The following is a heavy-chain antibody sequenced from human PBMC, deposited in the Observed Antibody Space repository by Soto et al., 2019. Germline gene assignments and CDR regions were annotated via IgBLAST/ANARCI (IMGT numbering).Heavy chain of an antibody. CDR3: AKENTFADY. V-gene: IGHV3-30*18. CDR1: GFTLSSHG. J-gene: IGHJ4*02. D-gene: IGHD2-2*02. CDR2: LSHDGSNK. Sequence: QVQLVESGGGVVQPGRSLRLSCAASGFTLSSHGMHWVRQAPGKGLEWVAVLSHDGSNKFYAVSVEGRFTISRDDSKNTLYLQMNSLIAEDTAMYYCAKENTFADYWGQGTLVTVSP.